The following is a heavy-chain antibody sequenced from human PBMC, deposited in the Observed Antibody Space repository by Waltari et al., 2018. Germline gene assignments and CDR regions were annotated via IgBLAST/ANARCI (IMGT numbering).Heavy chain of an antibody. J-gene: IGHJ4*02. V-gene: IGHV5-51*01. CDR2: IYPGDSDT. Sequence: EVQLVRSGAEVKKPGESLKLSCKGSGYSFTSYWIGSVRQMPGKGLEWMGIIYPGDSDTRYSPSFQGQVTISADKSISTAYLQWSSLKASDTAMYYCARQLDYYGSGSYHDYWGQGTLVTVSS. CDR1: GYSFTSYW. CDR3: ARQLDYYGSGSYHDY. D-gene: IGHD3-10*01.